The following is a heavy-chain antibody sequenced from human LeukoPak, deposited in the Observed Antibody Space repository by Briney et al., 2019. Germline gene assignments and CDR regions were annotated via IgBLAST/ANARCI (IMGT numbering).Heavy chain of an antibody. CDR1: GFTFSTYS. J-gene: IGHJ4*02. CDR2: ISSGSSYI. Sequence: GGSLRLSCAASGFTFSTYSMNWVRQAPGKGLEWVSSISSGSSYIYYADSVKGRFTISRDNAKNSLYLQMNSLRAEDTAVYYCARDASDSSGYYYDYWGQGTLVTVSS. D-gene: IGHD3-22*01. V-gene: IGHV3-21*01. CDR3: ARDASDSSGYYYDY.